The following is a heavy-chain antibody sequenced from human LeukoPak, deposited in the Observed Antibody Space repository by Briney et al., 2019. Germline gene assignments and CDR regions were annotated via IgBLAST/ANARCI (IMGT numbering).Heavy chain of an antibody. J-gene: IGHJ6*02. D-gene: IGHD3-10*01. CDR1: GYTFSSYY. V-gene: IGHV1-46*01. CDR3: AKDISDGSGSFYERGLDSYYWYYAMDV. CDR2: INPKDGKT. Sequence: ASVKVSCKASGYTFSSYYMYWVRQAPGQGLEWMGFINPKDGKTSYAQKFQGRVTVTRDMSTSTVYMELSRLRYEDTALYYCAKDISDGSGSFYERGLDSYYWYYAMDVWGQGTTVIVSS.